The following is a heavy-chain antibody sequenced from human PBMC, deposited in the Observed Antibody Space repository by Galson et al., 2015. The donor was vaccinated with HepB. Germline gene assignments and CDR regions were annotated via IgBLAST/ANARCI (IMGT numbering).Heavy chain of an antibody. D-gene: IGHD6-13*01. Sequence: SLRLSCAAPGFTFSSYDMHWVRQATGKGLEWVSAIGTAGDTYYPGSVKGRFTISRENAKNSLYLQMNSLRAGDTAVYYCARGLLSYSSSWSYYYYGMDVWGPGTTVTVSS. V-gene: IGHV3-13*01. CDR2: IGTAGDT. CDR3: ARGLLSYSSSWSYYYYGMDV. CDR1: GFTFSSYD. J-gene: IGHJ6*02.